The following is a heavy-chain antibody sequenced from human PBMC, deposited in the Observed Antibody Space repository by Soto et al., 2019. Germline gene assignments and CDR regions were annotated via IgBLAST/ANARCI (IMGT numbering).Heavy chain of an antibody. Sequence: EVQLVESGGGLVKPGGSLRLSCAASGFTFSSYSMNWVRQAPGKGLEWVSSISSSSSYIYYADSVKGRFTIPRDNAKNSLYLQMNSLRAEDTAVYYCARDPNNWNDETPLGSAFDIWGQGTMVTVSS. CDR2: ISSSSSYI. D-gene: IGHD1-1*01. J-gene: IGHJ3*02. V-gene: IGHV3-21*01. CDR1: GFTFSSYS. CDR3: ARDPNNWNDETPLGSAFDI.